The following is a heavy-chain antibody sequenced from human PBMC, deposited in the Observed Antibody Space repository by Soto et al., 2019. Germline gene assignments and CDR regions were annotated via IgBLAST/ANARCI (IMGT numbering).Heavy chain of an antibody. CDR1: GGSISSGGYY. D-gene: IGHD3-16*02. J-gene: IGHJ3*02. CDR2: IYYSGST. V-gene: IGHV4-31*03. Sequence: QVQLQESGPGLVKPSQTLSLTCTVSGGSISSGGYYWSWIHQHPGKGLEWIGYIYYSGSTYYNPSLKSRDSISVDTSKNQFPLKLISVTAADTAVYYCSQVARGGAILVGAFDIWGQGTMVTVSS. CDR3: SQVARGGAILVGAFDI.